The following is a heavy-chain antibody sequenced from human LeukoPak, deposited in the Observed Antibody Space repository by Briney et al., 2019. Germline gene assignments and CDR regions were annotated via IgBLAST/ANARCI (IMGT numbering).Heavy chain of an antibody. D-gene: IGHD6-13*01. CDR2: INHSGST. V-gene: IGHV4-34*01. Sequence: PSETLSLTCAVYGGSFSGYYCSWTRQPPGKGLEWIGEINHSGSTNYNPSLKSRVTISVDTSKNQFSLKLTSVTAADTAVKCCARAPYSSSWFSCWGQGTLVTVSS. CDR1: GGSFSGYY. CDR3: ARAPYSSSWFSC. J-gene: IGHJ5*01.